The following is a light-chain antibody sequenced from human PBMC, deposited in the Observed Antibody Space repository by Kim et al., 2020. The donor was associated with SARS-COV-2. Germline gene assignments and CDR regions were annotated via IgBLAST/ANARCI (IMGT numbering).Light chain of an antibody. Sequence: DIQVTQSPSTVSASVGDRVTITCRASQSVDNWVAWYQQKSGKAPKLLIFDASTLESGVPSRFRGSGSGTEFTLTISRLDPDDFATYYCQQYNTKRTFGQGTKVEIK. V-gene: IGKV1-5*01. CDR3: QQYNTKRT. CDR1: QSVDNW. J-gene: IGKJ1*01. CDR2: DAS.